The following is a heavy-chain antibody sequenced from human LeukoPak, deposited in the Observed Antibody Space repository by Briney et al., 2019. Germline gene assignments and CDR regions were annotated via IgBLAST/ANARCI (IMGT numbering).Heavy chain of an antibody. CDR1: GLTSTSYW. J-gene: IGHJ4*02. V-gene: IGHV3-74*01. CDR2: INSDGSSI. Sequence: GGSLRLSCAASGLTSTSYWMDWVRHAPGKGLVWVSRINSDGSSISNADSVKGRLTISRDNAKNTLHLQMDSLRAEDTAVYYCVRDISGIAALWGQGTLVTVSS. CDR3: VRDISGIAAL. D-gene: IGHD6-13*01.